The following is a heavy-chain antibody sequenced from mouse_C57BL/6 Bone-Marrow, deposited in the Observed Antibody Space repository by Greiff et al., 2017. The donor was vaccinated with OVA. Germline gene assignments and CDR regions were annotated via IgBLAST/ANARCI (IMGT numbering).Heavy chain of an antibody. CDR1: GFTFSSYG. CDR3: ARRGWLLYFDY. CDR2: ISSGGSYT. D-gene: IGHD2-3*01. V-gene: IGHV5-6*01. J-gene: IGHJ2*01. Sequence: EVHLVESGGDLVKPGGSLKLSCAASGFTFSSYGMSWVRQTPAKRLEWVATISSGGSYTYYPDSVKGRFTISRDNAKNTLYLQMSSLKSEDTAMYYCARRGWLLYFDYWGQGTTLTVSS.